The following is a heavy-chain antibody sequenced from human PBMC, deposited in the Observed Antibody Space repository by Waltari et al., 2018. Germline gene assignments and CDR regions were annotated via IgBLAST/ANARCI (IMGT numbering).Heavy chain of an antibody. V-gene: IGHV3-53*01. J-gene: IGHJ3*02. CDR2: YYCGGST. CDR1: GLPVSRTS. D-gene: IGHD3-16*01. Sequence: EVQLVASGGGLIQTGGSLRRPCAASGLPVSRTSMTSVRRAPGKGLGVVAVYYCGGSTYYADSVKGRLTISNANSKNTLYLQMDGLRAEDTAVYYCAKDGGGGGSGDAFDIWGQGTMVTVSS. CDR3: AKDGGGGGSGDAFDI.